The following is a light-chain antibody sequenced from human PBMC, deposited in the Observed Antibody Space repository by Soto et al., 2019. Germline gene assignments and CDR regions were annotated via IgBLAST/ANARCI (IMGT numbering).Light chain of an antibody. CDR3: MQGTRWPWT. V-gene: IGKV2-30*01. CDR1: QSLVYSDGNTY. Sequence: IVVTQSPLSLPVTLGQPASISCKSSQSLVYSDGNTYLNWFQQRPGQSPRRLIYKVSNRDSGVPDRFSVSGPCSEFTLKINRVEADDVGVYYCMQGTRWPWTFGQGTKVEI. CDR2: KVS. J-gene: IGKJ1*01.